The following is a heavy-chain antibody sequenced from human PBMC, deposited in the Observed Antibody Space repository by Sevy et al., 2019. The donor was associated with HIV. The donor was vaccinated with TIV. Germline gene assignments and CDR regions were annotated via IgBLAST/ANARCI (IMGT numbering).Heavy chain of an antibody. CDR2: FDPEYGER. V-gene: IGHV1-24*01. D-gene: IGHD2-15*01. J-gene: IGHJ6*02. CDR3: STQFLPDEDYSLNYRNGLDV. Sequence: ASVKVSCKVSGKTLNELSINWVRQAPGKGLEWMGSFDPEYGERIYAQKFQGRHTMTEDTSTDTAHMELSSLTSEDTAMYFCSTQFLPDEDYSLNYRNGLDVWGQGIAVTVSS. CDR1: GKTLNELS.